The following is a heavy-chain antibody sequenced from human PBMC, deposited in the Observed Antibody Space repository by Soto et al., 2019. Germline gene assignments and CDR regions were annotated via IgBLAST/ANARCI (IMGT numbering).Heavy chain of an antibody. J-gene: IGHJ4*02. CDR3: DSLYYYDSSGLYYFDY. D-gene: IGHD3-22*01. Sequence: SETLSLTCTVSGGSISSSSYYWGWIRQPPGKGLEWIGSIYYSGSTYYNPSLKSRVTISVDTSKNQFSLKLSSVTAADTAVYYCDSLYYYDSSGLYYFDYWGQGTLVTVSS. CDR2: IYYSGST. CDR1: GGSISSSSYY. V-gene: IGHV4-39*01.